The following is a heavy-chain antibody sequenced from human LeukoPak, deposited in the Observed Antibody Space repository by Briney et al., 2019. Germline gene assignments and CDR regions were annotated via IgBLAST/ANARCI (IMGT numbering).Heavy chain of an antibody. Sequence: SETLPLTCSVSGASIRSYFWSWIRQSPGKGLEWIGYISYNGDSDRNPSLKSRVTISLDMSKSQSSLKVRSVTAADSAVYYCARQRASGTWWFDPWGQGTLVTVSS. CDR3: ARQRASGTWWFDP. CDR1: GASIRSYF. J-gene: IGHJ5*02. CDR2: ISYNGDS. D-gene: IGHD1/OR15-1a*01. V-gene: IGHV4-59*08.